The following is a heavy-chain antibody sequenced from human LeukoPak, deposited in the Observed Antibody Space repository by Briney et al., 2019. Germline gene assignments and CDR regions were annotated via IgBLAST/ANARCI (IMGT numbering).Heavy chain of an antibody. CDR3: ARGVEDSSSWYGRYFDL. D-gene: IGHD6-13*01. J-gene: IGHJ2*01. Sequence: PSETLSLTCTVSGGSISSYYWSWIRQPPGKGLEWIGYIYYSGSTNYNPSLKSRVTISVDTSKNQFSLKLSSVTAADTAVYYCARGVEDSSSWYGRYFDLWGRGTLVTVSS. CDR2: IYYSGST. CDR1: GGSISSYY. V-gene: IGHV4-59*01.